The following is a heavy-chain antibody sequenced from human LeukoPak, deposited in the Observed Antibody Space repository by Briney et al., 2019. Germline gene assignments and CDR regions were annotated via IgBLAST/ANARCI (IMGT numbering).Heavy chain of an antibody. J-gene: IGHJ3*02. CDR2: ISSSSSYI. CDR3: ARDSAFDI. Sequence: GGSLRLSCSASGFTFSNYKMNWVRQAPGKGLEWVSSISSSSSYIYYADSVKGRFTISRDNAKNSLYLQMNSLRAEDTAVYYCARDSAFDIWGQGTMVTVSS. V-gene: IGHV3-21*01. CDR1: GFTFSNYK.